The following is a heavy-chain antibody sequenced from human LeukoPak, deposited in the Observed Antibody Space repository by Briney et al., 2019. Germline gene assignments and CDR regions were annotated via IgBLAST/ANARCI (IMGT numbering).Heavy chain of an antibody. V-gene: IGHV1-2*02. CDR3: AKDWGRITMIVVVPMFDY. CDR1: GYTFTGYY. D-gene: IGHD3-22*01. J-gene: IGHJ4*02. CDR2: INPNSGGT. Sequence: ASVKVSCKASGYTFTGYYMHWVRQAPGQGLEWMGWINPNSGGTNYAQKFQGRVTMTRDTSISTAYMELSRLRSDDTAVYYCAKDWGRITMIVVVPMFDYWGQGTLVTVSS.